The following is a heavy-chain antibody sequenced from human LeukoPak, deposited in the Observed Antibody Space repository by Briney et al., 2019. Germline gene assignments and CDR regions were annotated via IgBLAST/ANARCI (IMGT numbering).Heavy chain of an antibody. D-gene: IGHD3-16*01. V-gene: IGHV4-59*01. J-gene: IGHJ6*03. Sequence: TSETLSPTCTVSGGSISSYYWSWIRQPPGKGLEWIGYIYYSGSTNYNPSLKSRVTISVDTSKNQFSLKLSSVTAADTAVYYCARETSQKGAHYMDVWGKGTTVTISS. CDR2: IYYSGST. CDR3: ARETSQKGAHYMDV. CDR1: GGSISSYY.